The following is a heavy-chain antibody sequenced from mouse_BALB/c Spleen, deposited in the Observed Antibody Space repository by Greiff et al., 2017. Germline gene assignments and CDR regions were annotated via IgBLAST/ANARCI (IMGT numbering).Heavy chain of an antibody. J-gene: IGHJ3*01. CDR2: IWGDGST. CDR3: AGYYDWFAY. D-gene: IGHD1-1*01. CDR1: GFSFTGHG. Sequence: QVQLQPSGPGLVGPLPSLFIPCPGPGFSFTGHGVNWVRQPPGKGLEWLGMIWGDGSTDYNSALKSRLSISKDNSKSQVFLKMNSLQTDDTARYYCAGYYDWFAYWGQGTLVTVSA. V-gene: IGHV2-6-7*01.